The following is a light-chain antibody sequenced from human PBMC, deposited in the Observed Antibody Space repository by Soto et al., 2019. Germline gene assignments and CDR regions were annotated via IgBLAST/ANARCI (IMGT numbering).Light chain of an antibody. V-gene: IGKV3-15*01. CDR3: QHYYSPPHT. CDR1: QSVNQK. Sequence: EIVMTQSPATLSVSPGERATLSCRASQSVNQKLGWYQQKPGQPPHLLIYWASTRESGVPDRFRGSGSGTDFTLTISNLQADDVAVYYCQHYYSPPHTFGQGTKVDIK. J-gene: IGKJ2*01. CDR2: WAS.